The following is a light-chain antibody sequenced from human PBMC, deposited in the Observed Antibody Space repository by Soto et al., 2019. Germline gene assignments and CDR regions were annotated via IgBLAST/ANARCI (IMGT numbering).Light chain of an antibody. CDR2: DAS. J-gene: IGKJ5*01. CDR3: QQYDNLPT. V-gene: IGKV1-33*01. Sequence: DIQMTQSPSSLCASVGDRVTITCQASQDISNYLNWYQEKPGKAPKLLIYDASNLETGVPSRLSGSGSGTDFTFTIRSLQPEDAATYYCQQYDNLPTFGQGTRLEIK. CDR1: QDISNY.